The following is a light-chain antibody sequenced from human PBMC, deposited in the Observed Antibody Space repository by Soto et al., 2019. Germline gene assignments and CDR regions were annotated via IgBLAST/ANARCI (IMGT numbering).Light chain of an antibody. CDR3: QQRSNWPPVT. J-gene: IGKJ4*01. Sequence: EIVLTQSPATLSLSPGERATLSCRASQSIDRHLAWYRQKPGQAPRLLIYDASNRATGIPARFSGSGSGTDFTITISRLEPEDFGVYYSQQRSNWPPVTFGGGTQVESK. CDR2: DAS. V-gene: IGKV3-11*01. CDR1: QSIDRH.